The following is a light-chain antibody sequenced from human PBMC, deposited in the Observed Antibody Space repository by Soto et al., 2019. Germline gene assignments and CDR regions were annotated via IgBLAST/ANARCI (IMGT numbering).Light chain of an antibody. V-gene: IGKV3-20*01. CDR2: GAS. J-gene: IGKJ1*01. CDR3: QQYGSSPGT. Sequence: EIVLTQSPGTLSLSPGERATLSCRASQSVSSSYLAWYQQKPGQAPRLLIYGASGRATGIPDRFSGSGSGTDFTLTISRLEPEDCAVYYCQQYGSSPGTFGQGTKVEIK. CDR1: QSVSSSY.